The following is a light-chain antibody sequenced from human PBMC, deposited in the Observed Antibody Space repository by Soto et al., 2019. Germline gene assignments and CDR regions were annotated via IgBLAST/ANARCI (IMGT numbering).Light chain of an antibody. Sequence: DIVMTQSPDSLAVSLGERATINCKSSQSILYDSNSQYYLSWYQQKPGQPPKLLIYWASYRKSGVPDRFSGSGSGTVFTLTISGLQAEDVAVYYCQQYYTYPWTFGQGTKVEIK. CDR2: WAS. CDR3: QQYYTYPWT. CDR1: QSILYDSNSQYY. V-gene: IGKV4-1*01. J-gene: IGKJ1*01.